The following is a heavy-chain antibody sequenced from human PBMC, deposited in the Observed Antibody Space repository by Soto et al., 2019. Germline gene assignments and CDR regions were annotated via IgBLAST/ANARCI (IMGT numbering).Heavy chain of an antibody. Sequence: QVQLVQSGAEVKKPGASVKVSCRASGYTFTGYYMHWVRQAPGQGLEWMGWINPNSGGTNYAQKFQGWVTMTRDTSISTAYMELSRLSSDDTAVYYCATSQDATSGGLDYWGQGTLVTVS. CDR2: INPNSGGT. V-gene: IGHV1-2*04. CDR1: GYTFTGYY. J-gene: IGHJ4*02. CDR3: ATSQDATSGGLDY. D-gene: IGHD2-15*01.